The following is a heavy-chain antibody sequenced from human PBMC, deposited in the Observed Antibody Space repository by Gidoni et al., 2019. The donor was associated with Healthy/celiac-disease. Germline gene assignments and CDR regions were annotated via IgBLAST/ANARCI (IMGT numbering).Heavy chain of an antibody. J-gene: IGHJ4*02. CDR3: ARDQDYDSSGYYPQFDY. Sequence: EVQLVESGGGLVKPGGSLRLSCAASGFTFSSYSMNWVRQAPGKGLEWVSSISSSSSYIYYADSVKGRFTISRDNAKNSLYLQMNSLRAEDTAVYYCARDQDYDSSGYYPQFDYWGQGTLVTVSS. CDR2: ISSSSSYI. CDR1: GFTFSSYS. D-gene: IGHD3-22*01. V-gene: IGHV3-21*01.